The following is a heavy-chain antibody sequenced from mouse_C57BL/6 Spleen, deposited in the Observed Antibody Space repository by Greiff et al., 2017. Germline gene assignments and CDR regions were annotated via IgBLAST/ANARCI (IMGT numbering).Heavy chain of an antibody. CDR1: GYTFTSYV. D-gene: IGHD1-1*01. J-gene: IGHJ4*01. CDR3: ARSPSIYYSLYYAMDY. CDR2: IYPYNDGT. V-gene: IGHV1-14*01. Sequence: VQLQQSGPELVKPGASVKMSCKASGYTFTSYVMHWVKQKPGQGLEWIGYIYPYNDGTKYNEKFKGKATLTSDKSSSTAYMELSSLTSEDSAVYYCARSPSIYYSLYYAMDYWGQGTSVTVSS.